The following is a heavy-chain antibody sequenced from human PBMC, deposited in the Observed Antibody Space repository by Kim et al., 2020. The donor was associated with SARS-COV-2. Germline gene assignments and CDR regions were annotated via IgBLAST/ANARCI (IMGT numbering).Heavy chain of an antibody. D-gene: IGHD3-9*01. Sequence: SETLSLICTVSGGSINNHYWSWIRQAPGRGLEWIGYTYSSGRPTYNPSLQSRVSISVDASKNQVSLKLSSVTVADTAVFYCARHSTYQDILTDAFDIWG. V-gene: IGHV4-4*09. CDR3: ARHSTYQDILTDAFDI. CDR2: TYSSGRP. CDR1: GGSINNHY. J-gene: IGHJ3*02.